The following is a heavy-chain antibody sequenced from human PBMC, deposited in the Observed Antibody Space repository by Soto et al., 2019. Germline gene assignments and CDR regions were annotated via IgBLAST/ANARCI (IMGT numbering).Heavy chain of an antibody. CDR2: MQPSTGRT. Sequence: ASVKVSCKASGYSFTSLDINWVRQTAGQGLGWMGWMQPSTGRTGYAQKFQGRVTMTRDTSINTAYMELTTLTSDDTAFYYCARGVSAGVDYWGQGTLVTVSS. J-gene: IGHJ4*02. D-gene: IGHD1-26*01. V-gene: IGHV1-8*01. CDR1: GYSFTSLD. CDR3: ARGVSAGVDY.